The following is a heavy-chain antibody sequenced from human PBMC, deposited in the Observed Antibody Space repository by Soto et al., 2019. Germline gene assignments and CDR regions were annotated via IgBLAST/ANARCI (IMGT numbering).Heavy chain of an antibody. D-gene: IGHD2-15*01. CDR2: VSIGGST. V-gene: IGHV3-23*01. CDR3: AKRRGAGGHFDY. J-gene: IGHJ4*02. Sequence: GGSLRLSCAASGFTFSSYAMGWVRQGPGKGLEWVAVVSIGGSTHHADSVRGRFTISRDNSKNTLSLQMNSLTAEDTAAYFCAKRRGAGGHFDYWGQGALVTVSS. CDR1: GFTFSSYA.